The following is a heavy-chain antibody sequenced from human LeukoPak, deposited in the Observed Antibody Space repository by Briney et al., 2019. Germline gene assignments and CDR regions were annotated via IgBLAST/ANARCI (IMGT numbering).Heavy chain of an antibody. V-gene: IGHV3-7*03. CDR2: IELDGSEK. CDR1: GFTFGKYW. Sequence: GGSLRLSCVASGFTFGKYWMSWVRQAPGKGLEWVANIELDGSEKNYVDSVKGRFTISRDNTKNSLYLQMNSLRAEDTAVFYCARDQYDTWSRRGNFDSWGQGTLVIVSS. CDR3: ARDQYDTWSRRGNFDS. J-gene: IGHJ4*02. D-gene: IGHD3-3*01.